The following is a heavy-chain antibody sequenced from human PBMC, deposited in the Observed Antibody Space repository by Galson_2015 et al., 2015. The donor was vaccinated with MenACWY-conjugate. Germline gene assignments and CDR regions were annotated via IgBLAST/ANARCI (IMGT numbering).Heavy chain of an antibody. J-gene: IGHJ6*02. CDR2: INPNSGGT. V-gene: IGHV1-2*02. CDR1: GYTFTGYY. Sequence: SVKVSCKASGYTFTGYYMHWVRQAPGQGLEWMGWINPNSGGTNYAQKFQGRVTMTRDTSISTAHMELSRLRSDDTAVYYCAREGGRGCSSTSCYENYYYYGMDVWGQGTTVTVSS. D-gene: IGHD2-2*01. CDR3: AREGGRGCSSTSCYENYYYYGMDV.